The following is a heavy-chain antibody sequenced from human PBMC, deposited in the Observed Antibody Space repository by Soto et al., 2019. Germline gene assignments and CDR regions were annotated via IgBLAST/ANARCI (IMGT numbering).Heavy chain of an antibody. D-gene: IGHD2-2*01. CDR1: GFTFVDYA. J-gene: IGHJ3*01. Sequence: EVQLVESGGGLVQPGRSLRLSCAASGFTFVDYAMHWVRQAPGQGLEWVSGISWDGGYKGYADSVKGRFTISRDNAKKSLYLEMNSLRVEDTALYYCTTDEGYCSSSSCKDAFDYWGQGTMVTVS. CDR3: TTDEGYCSSSSCKDAFDY. CDR2: ISWDGGYK. V-gene: IGHV3-9*01.